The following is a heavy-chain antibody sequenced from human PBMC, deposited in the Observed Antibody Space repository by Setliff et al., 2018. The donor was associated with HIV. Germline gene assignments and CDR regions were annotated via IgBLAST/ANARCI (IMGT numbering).Heavy chain of an antibody. CDR1: GGSISRDSFY. Sequence: SETLSLTCTVSGGSISRDSFYWGWFRQPPGEGLEWIGSIYYSGTTYYAPSLETRLTIAIDTSKNRFSLKLRSVTAADTAVYYCARHGYSSDLRISYCDSWGQGSLVTVSS. V-gene: IGHV4-39*01. J-gene: IGHJ4*02. CDR3: ARHGYSSDLRISYCDS. CDR2: IYYSGTT. D-gene: IGHD5-18*01.